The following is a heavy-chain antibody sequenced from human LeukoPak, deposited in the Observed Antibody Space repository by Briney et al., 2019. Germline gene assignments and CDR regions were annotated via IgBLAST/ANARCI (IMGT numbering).Heavy chain of an antibody. V-gene: IGHV4-59*01. Sequence: SETLSLTCTVSGGSINSYYWSWIRQPPGKGLEWIGYIYYSGSTNYNPSLKSRVTISVDTSKNQFSLKLSSVTAADTAVYYCARGPSILLWFGELSWFDPWGQGTLVTVSS. CDR1: GGSINSYY. CDR2: IYYSGST. D-gene: IGHD3-10*01. CDR3: ARGPSILLWFGELSWFDP. J-gene: IGHJ5*02.